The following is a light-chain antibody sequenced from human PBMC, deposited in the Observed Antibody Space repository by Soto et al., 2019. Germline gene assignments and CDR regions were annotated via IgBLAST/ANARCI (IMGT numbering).Light chain of an antibody. CDR2: DVS. CDR3: CSYAGSYTVV. Sequence: QSVLTQPRSVSGSPGQSVTMSCTGTSSDVGVYNYVSWYQQYPGKAPKIMTYDVSKRPSGVPDRFSGSKSDNTASLTISGLQAEDEADYYCCSYAGSYTVVFGIGTKVTVL. J-gene: IGLJ1*01. CDR1: SSDVGVYNY. V-gene: IGLV2-11*01.